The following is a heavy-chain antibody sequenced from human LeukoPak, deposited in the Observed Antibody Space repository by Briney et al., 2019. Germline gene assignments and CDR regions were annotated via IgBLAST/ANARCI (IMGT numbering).Heavy chain of an antibody. CDR2: INAGNGNT. D-gene: IGHD6-13*01. CDR3: ARDPIGSRWPYYFDY. V-gene: IGHV1-3*01. J-gene: IGHJ4*02. CDR1: GYTFTTYA. Sequence: ASVMVSCKASGYTFTTYAMHWVRQAPGQRLEWMGWINAGNGNTKYSQKFQARVTITRDTSASTAYMELRSLRSEDTAVYYCARDPIGSRWPYYFDYWGQGTLVTVSS.